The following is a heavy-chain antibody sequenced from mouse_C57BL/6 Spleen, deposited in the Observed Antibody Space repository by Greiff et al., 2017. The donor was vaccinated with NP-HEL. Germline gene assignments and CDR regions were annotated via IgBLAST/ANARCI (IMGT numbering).Heavy chain of an antibody. CDR2: INPNNGGT. V-gene: IGHV1-22*01. Sequence: EVQLQESGPELVKPGASVKMSCKASGYTFTDYNMHWVKQSHGKSLEWIGYINPNNGGTSYNQKFKGKATLTVNKSSSTAYMELRSLTSEDSAVYYCANHYYGSSYWYFDVWGTGTTVTVSS. J-gene: IGHJ1*03. CDR3: ANHYYGSSYWYFDV. D-gene: IGHD1-1*01. CDR1: GYTFTDYN.